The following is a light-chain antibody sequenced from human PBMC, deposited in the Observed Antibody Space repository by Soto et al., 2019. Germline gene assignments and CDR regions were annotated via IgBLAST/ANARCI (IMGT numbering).Light chain of an antibody. CDR1: STDFVSYNR. CDR2: EAS. J-gene: IGLJ3*02. Sequence: QSALTQPPSVSGSPGQSVTISCTGTSTDFVSYNRVSWYQQPPGTAPKLIIYEASNRPSGVPDRFSGSKSGNTASLTISGLQAADEADYYCSSYTSSSTLAWVFGGGTKLTVL. V-gene: IGLV2-18*02. CDR3: SSYTSSSTLAWV.